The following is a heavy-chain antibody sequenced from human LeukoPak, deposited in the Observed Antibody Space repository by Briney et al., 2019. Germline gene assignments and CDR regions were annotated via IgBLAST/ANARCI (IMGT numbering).Heavy chain of an antibody. D-gene: IGHD3-10*01. CDR3: ARHVVADYYGSGSYYYYYYYMDV. Sequence: ASVNVSCEVSGGTSSRYAISWVRQARGQGLEWMGGIIPIFGTAHYAPKLQGSVTHYADESTSTAYMELSSLKSEDTAVYYCARHVVADYYGSGSYYYYYYYMDVWGKGTTVTISS. J-gene: IGHJ6*03. V-gene: IGHV1-69*13. CDR2: IIPIFGTA. CDR1: GGTSSRYA.